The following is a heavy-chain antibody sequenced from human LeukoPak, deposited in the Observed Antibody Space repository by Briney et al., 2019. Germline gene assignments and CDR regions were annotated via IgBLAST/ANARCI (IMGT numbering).Heavy chain of an antibody. D-gene: IGHD3-10*01. J-gene: IGHJ5*02. CDR2: INNSGST. CDR3: ARGPASGSNSAWFDP. V-gene: IGHV4-34*01. Sequence: SETLSLTCAVYGGSLSNYYWSWIRQPPGKGLEWIGEINNSGSTKYKPSLKSRVTISVEMSKNQFSLELSSVTAADTAVYYCARGPASGSNSAWFDPWGQGTLVTVSS. CDR1: GGSLSNYY.